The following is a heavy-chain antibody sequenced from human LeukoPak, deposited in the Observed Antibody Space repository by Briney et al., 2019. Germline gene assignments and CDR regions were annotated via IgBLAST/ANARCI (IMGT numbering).Heavy chain of an antibody. CDR3: ASSGWYEGGID. V-gene: IGHV4-59*12. J-gene: IGHJ4*02. CDR2: IYYSGST. CDR1: GGSISTYY. D-gene: IGHD6-19*01. Sequence: SETLSLTCTVSGGSISTYYWSWIRQPPGKGLEWIGYIYYSGSTNYNPSLKGRVTLSVDTSKNQFSLKLSSVTAADTAVYYCASSGWYEGGIDWGQGTLVTVSS.